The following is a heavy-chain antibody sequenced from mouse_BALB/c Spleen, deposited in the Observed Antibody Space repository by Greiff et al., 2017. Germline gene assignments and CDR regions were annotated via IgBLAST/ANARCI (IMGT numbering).Heavy chain of an antibody. CDR3: AYDGYYDYYAMDD. Sequence: VQLQQSGAELARPGASVKLSRKASGYTFTSYTMHWVQQRPGQGLEWIGYINPSSGYTKYNQKFKDKATLTADKSSSTAYMQLSSLTSEDSAVYYCAYDGYYDYYAMDDWGQGTSVTVSS. CDR2: INPSSGYT. J-gene: IGHJ4*01. V-gene: IGHV1-4*01. CDR1: GYTFTSYT. D-gene: IGHD2-3*01.